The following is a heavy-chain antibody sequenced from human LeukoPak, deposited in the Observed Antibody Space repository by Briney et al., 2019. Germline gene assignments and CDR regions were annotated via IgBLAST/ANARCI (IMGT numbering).Heavy chain of an antibody. D-gene: IGHD4-17*01. CDR1: GFTFSSYW. J-gene: IGHJ3*02. CDR2: IKQDGSEK. V-gene: IGHV3-7*01. Sequence: GGSLRLSCAASGFTFSSYWMSWVRQAPGKGLEWVANIKQDGSEKYYVDSVKGRFTISRDNAKNSLYLQMNSLRAEDTAVYYCARDWAGMTTVTTLIGGDAFDIWGQGTMVTVSS. CDR3: ARDWAGMTTVTTLIGGDAFDI.